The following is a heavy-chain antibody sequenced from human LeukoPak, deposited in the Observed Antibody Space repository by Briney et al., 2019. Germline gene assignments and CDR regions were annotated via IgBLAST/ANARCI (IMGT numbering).Heavy chain of an antibody. V-gene: IGHV4-4*07. J-gene: IGHJ4*02. Sequence: NPSETLSLTCTVSGGSISNYYWSWIRQPAGKGLEWIGRIYTSGSTNYNPSLKSRVTMSVDTSKNQFSLKLSSVTAADTAVYYCARESVAGPVFDYWGQGTLVTVSS. CDR1: GGSISNYY. CDR3: ARESVAGPVFDY. CDR2: IYTSGST. D-gene: IGHD6-19*01.